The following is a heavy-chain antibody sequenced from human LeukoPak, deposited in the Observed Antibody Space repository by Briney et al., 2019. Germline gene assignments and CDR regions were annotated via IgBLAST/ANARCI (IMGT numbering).Heavy chain of an antibody. CDR2: ITGSGAFT. J-gene: IGHJ4*02. V-gene: IGHV3-23*01. CDR3: AKRSAESSGYFDY. Sequence: GGSLRLSCTVSGFTVSSNSMTWVRQAPGRGLEWVSAITGSGAFTDYADSVKGRFTISRDNPKNTLYLQMNSLRAEDTAVYYCAKRSAESSGYFDYWGQGTLVTVSS. D-gene: IGHD6-19*01. CDR1: GFTVSSNS.